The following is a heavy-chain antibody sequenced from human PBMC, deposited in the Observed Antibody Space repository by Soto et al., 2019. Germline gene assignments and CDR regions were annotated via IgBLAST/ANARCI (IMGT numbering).Heavy chain of an antibody. CDR2: IYSGGST. V-gene: IGHV3-53*01. J-gene: IGHJ6*02. CDR3: ARDGGSYFGYDYYGMDV. D-gene: IGHD1-26*01. CDR1: GFTVSSNY. Sequence: GGSLRLSCAASGFTVSSNYMSWVRQAPGKGLEWVSVIYSGGSTYYADSVKGRFTISRDNSKNTLYLQMNSLRAEDTAVYYCARDGGSYFGYDYYGMDVSGQGTTVTVSS.